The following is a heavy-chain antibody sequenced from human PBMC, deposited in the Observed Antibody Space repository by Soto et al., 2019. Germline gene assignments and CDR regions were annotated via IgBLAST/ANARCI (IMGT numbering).Heavy chain of an antibody. V-gene: IGHV1-69*04. Sequence: ASVKVSCKASGYTFTSYGISWVRQAPGQGLEWMGRIIPILGIANYAQKFQGRVTITADKSTSTAYMELSSLRSEDTAVYYCARSPESYYDILTGYPPEYYFDYWG. J-gene: IGHJ4*01. D-gene: IGHD3-9*01. CDR3: ARSPESYYDILTGYPPEYYFDY. CDR2: IIPILGIA. CDR1: GYTFTSYG.